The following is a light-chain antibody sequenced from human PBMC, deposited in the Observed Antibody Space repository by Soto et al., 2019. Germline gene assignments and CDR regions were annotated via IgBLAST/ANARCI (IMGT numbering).Light chain of an antibody. J-gene: IGLJ1*01. CDR3: SSYTSSSTYV. CDR2: DVS. V-gene: IGLV2-14*01. CDR1: SSDVGGYNY. Sequence: SVLTQPAPVSGSPGQSVTISCPGTSSDVGGYNYVSWYQQHPGKAPKLMIYDVSNRPSGISNRFSGSKSGNTASLTISGLQAEDEADYYCSSYTSSSTYVFGTGTKVTVL.